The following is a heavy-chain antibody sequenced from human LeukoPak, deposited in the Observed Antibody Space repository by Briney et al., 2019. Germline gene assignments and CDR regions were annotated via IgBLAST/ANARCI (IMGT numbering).Heavy chain of an antibody. V-gene: IGHV4-39*07. CDR2: IYYSGST. J-gene: IGHJ5*02. D-gene: IGHD3-10*01. CDR3: ARALGLPGWFGHWFDP. CDR1: GGSISSISYY. Sequence: SETLSLTCTVSGGSISSISYYWGWIRQPPGKGLEWIASIYYSGSTYYSPSLKSRVTISVDTSKNQFSLKLSSVTAADTAVYYCARALGLPGWFGHWFDPWGQGTLVTVSS.